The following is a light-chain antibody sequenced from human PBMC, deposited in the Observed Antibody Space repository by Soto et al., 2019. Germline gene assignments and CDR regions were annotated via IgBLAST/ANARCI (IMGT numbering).Light chain of an antibody. CDR2: LNSDGSH. V-gene: IGLV4-69*01. CDR1: SGHSSYA. J-gene: IGLJ2*01. CDR3: QTWVGTANVV. Sequence: QLVLTQSPSASASLGASVKVTCTLSSGHSSYAIAWHQQQPEKGPRYLMKLNSDGSHSKGDGIPDRFSGSSSGAERYLTISSLQSEDEADYYCQTWVGTANVVFGGGTPLTVL.